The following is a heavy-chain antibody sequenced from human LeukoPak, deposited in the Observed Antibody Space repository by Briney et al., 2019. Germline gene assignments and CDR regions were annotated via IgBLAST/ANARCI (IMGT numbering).Heavy chain of an antibody. CDR2: IIPIFGTA. D-gene: IGHD4-23*01. Sequence: SVKVSCKASGGTFSSYAISWVRQAPGQGLEWMGGIIPIFGTANYAQKFQGRVTMTRDMSTSTVYMELSSLRSEDTAVYYCARDYGGNGGYFDYWGQGTLVTVSS. CDR1: GGTFSSYA. V-gene: IGHV1-69*05. CDR3: ARDYGGNGGYFDY. J-gene: IGHJ4*02.